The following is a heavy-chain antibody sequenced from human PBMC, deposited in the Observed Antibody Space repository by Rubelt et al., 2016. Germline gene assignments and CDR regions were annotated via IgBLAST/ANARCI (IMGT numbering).Heavy chain of an antibody. CDR3: ARGRDGDRMGC. D-gene: IGHD3-10*01. CDR1: GTSISSTSFY. CDR2: ISYSGST. Sequence: QLQLQESGPGLVKPPETLSLACTVSGTSISSTSFYWGWIRQPPGKGLEWLGNISYSGSTYYNPSLKSRVTISVDPSQNQFSLRLRSVTAADTAVYYCARGRDGDRMGCWGQGTLVTVSS. V-gene: IGHV4-39*01. J-gene: IGHJ4*02.